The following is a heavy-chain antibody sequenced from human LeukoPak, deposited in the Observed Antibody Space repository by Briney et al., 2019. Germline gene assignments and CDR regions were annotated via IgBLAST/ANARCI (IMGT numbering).Heavy chain of an antibody. J-gene: IGHJ4*02. V-gene: IGHV1-8*01. CDR2: MNPNSGST. CDR1: GYTFTSYD. CDR3: TQGSNDYLWGTYRLFDN. D-gene: IGHD3-16*02. Sequence: ASVKVSCKASGYTFTSYDINWVRQDSGQGLEWMGWMNPNSGSTGYAQKFQGRVTMTRDTLINTAYLELSSLRSEDTAIYYCTQGSNDYLWGTYRLFDNWGQGTLVTVSS.